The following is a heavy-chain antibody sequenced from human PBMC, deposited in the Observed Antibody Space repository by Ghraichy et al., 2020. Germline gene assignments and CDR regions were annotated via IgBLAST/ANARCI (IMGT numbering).Heavy chain of an antibody. Sequence: SETLSLTCTVSGGSISSGDYYWSWIRQPPGKGLEWIGYIYYSGSTYYNPSLKSRVTISVDTSKNQFSLKLSSVTASDTAVYYCARGITIFGVVIGYYFDYWGQGTLVTVSS. V-gene: IGHV4-30-4*01. J-gene: IGHJ4*02. D-gene: IGHD3-3*01. CDR3: ARGITIFGVVIGYYFDY. CDR1: GGSISSGDYY. CDR2: IYYSGST.